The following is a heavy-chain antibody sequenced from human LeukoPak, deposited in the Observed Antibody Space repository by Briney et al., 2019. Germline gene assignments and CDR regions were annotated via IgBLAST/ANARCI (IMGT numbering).Heavy chain of an antibody. Sequence: SETLSLTCTVSGGSISSSSYYWGWIRQPPGKGLEWIGSIYYSGSTYYNPSLKSRVTISVDTSKNQFSLKLSSVTAADTAVYYCARHSSNYGSGSYYMDVWGKGTTVTISS. CDR2: IYYSGST. CDR3: ARHSSNYGSGSYYMDV. CDR1: GGSISSSSYY. D-gene: IGHD3-10*01. V-gene: IGHV4-39*01. J-gene: IGHJ6*03.